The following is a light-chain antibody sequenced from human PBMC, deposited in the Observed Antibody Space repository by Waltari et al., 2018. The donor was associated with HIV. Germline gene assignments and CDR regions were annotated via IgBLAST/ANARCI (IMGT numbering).Light chain of an antibody. CDR3: QSYDSTLSAV. J-gene: IGLJ2*01. V-gene: IGLV1-40*01. Sequence: QSVLTQPPSVSGAPGQRVTIPCTGSSSNIGAGYDVHWYQQLPGTAPKLLLYGNTNRPSGVPDRFSGSKSGTSASLAITGLQAEDEGDYYCQSYDSTLSAVFGGGTKLTVL. CDR1: SSNIGAGYD. CDR2: GNT.